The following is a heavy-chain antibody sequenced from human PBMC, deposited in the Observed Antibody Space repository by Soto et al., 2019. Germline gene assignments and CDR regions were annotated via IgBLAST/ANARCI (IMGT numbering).Heavy chain of an antibody. D-gene: IGHD1-26*01. CDR1: GGTSGGLG. Sequence: LETLRVTLGVFGGTSGGLGGRWIRQPPGQGLEGLGTIYHLGSTYYNPSLKSRVTISVDTSKNQFSLKLSFVTAADTAVYYGAKGIGCLRSGFAPWGNGTPVTVSS. J-gene: IGHJ5*02. V-gene: IGHV4-34*01. CDR2: IYHLGST. CDR3: AKGIGCLRSGFAP.